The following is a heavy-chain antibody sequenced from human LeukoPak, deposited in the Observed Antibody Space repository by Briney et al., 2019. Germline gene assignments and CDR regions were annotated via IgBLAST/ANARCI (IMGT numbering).Heavy chain of an antibody. V-gene: IGHV4-39*07. CDR3: ASFSESDAFDI. CDR1: GGSISSNNYY. CDR2: VFYSGST. Sequence: PSETLSLTCTVSGGSISSNNYYWGWIRQSPGTGLEWIGSVFYSGSTYYNPSLKSRVTISVDMSKNQFSLKVNSVTAADTAVFYCASFSESDAFDIWGQGTMVTVSS. J-gene: IGHJ3*02. D-gene: IGHD2/OR15-2a*01.